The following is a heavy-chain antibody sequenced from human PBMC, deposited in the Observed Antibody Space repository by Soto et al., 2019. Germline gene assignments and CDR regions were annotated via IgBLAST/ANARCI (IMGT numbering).Heavy chain of an antibody. CDR3: ARRYSLWYYTSGSPGWFAP. J-gene: IGHJ5*02. CDR1: GGSFSGYY. V-gene: IGHV4-34*01. D-gene: IGHD3-10*01. CDR2: INHSGST. Sequence: QVQLQQWGAGLLKPSETLSLTCAVYGGSFSGYYWSWIRQPPGKGLEWIGEINHSGSTNYNPSVKSGVTTSVHTSKTQFSLKLRSVTAADTAGYYCARRYSLWYYTSGSPGWFAPWGKGTLLTVSS.